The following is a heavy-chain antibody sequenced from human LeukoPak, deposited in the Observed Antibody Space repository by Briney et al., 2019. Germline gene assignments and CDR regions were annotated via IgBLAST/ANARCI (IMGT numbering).Heavy chain of an antibody. J-gene: IGHJ4*02. D-gene: IGHD1-26*01. CDR2: IYYSGST. V-gene: IGHV4-39*07. CDR3: ARDRVGATREPVY. CDR1: GGSISSSSYY. Sequence: PSETLSLTCTVSGGSISSSSYYWGWIRQPPGKGLEWIGSIYYSGSTYYNPSLKSRVTISVDTPKNQFSLKLSSVTAADTAVYYCARDRVGATREPVYWGQGTLVTVSS.